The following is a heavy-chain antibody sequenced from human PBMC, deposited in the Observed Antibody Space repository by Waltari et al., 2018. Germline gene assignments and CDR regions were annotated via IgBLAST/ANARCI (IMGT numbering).Heavy chain of an antibody. CDR1: GFTFSRSW. CDR3: ARVARKTYSSPVPGRDYYYGMDV. Sequence: EEQLVESGGGLIQPGESLRVSCAVSGFTFSRSWMNWVRQAPGKGLLWVARINGDGSDTSYADSVKGRFTISRDNARNTVFLQMKSLRAEDTAVYYCARVARKTYSSPVPGRDYYYGMDVWGLGTMVTVSS. J-gene: IGHJ6*02. D-gene: IGHD3-22*01. V-gene: IGHV3-74*01. CDR2: INGDGSDT.